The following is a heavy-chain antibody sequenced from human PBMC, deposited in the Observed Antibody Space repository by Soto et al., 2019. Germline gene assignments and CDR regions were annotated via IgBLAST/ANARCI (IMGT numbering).Heavy chain of an antibody. CDR2: IYSGGST. J-gene: IGHJ4*02. Sequence: LSCAASGFTVSSNYMTWVRQAPGKGLEWVSAIYSGGSTYYADSVKGRFTISRDNSKNTLYLQMNSLRAEDTAVYYCARARSTAAGLFDYWGLGTLVTVSS. CDR1: GFTVSSNY. V-gene: IGHV3-53*01. CDR3: ARARSTAAGLFDY. D-gene: IGHD6-13*01.